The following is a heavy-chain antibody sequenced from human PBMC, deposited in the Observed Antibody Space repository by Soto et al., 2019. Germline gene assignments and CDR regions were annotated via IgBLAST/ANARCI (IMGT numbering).Heavy chain of an antibody. CDR2: IYYSGST. V-gene: IGHV4-30-4*01. J-gene: IGHJ4*02. D-gene: IGHD1-7*01. Sequence: PSETLSLTCTVSGGSISSGDYYWSWIRQPPGKGLEWIGYIYYSGSTYYNPSLKSRVTISVDTSKNQFSLKLSSVTAADTAVYYCTRGGNWNYVGGAFDYWGQGTLVTVSS. CDR3: TRGGNWNYVGGAFDY. CDR1: GGSISSGDYY.